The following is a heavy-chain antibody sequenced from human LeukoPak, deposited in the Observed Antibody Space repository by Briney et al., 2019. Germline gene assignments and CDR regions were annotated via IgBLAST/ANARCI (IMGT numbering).Heavy chain of an antibody. Sequence: GGSLRLSCAASGFTFSSFKMNWIRQAPGKGLEWVSYISSSGSSVYYADSVKGRFTISRDNAKNSVYLQMNSLRAEDTAVYYCVRDLKATYWGQGTLVTVSS. D-gene: IGHD5-12*01. J-gene: IGHJ4*02. V-gene: IGHV3-48*03. CDR2: ISSSGSSV. CDR3: VRDLKATY. CDR1: GFTFSSFK.